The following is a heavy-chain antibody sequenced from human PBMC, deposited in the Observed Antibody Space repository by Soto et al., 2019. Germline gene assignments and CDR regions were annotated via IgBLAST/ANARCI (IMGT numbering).Heavy chain of an antibody. CDR1: GFTFSSYS. V-gene: IGHV3-21*01. D-gene: IGHD6-13*01. CDR3: ARGGSSWSLFDY. CDR2: ISSSSSYI. Sequence: EVQLVESGGGLVKPGGSLRLSCAASGFTFSSYSMNWVRQAPGKGLEWVSSISSSSSYIYYADSVKGRFTISRDNAKNSLYLQKNSLRAEEPAVYYCARGGSSWSLFDYWGQGTLVTVSS. J-gene: IGHJ4*02.